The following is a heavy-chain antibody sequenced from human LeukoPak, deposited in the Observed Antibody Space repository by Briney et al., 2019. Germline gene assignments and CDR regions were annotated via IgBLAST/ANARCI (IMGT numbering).Heavy chain of an antibody. CDR2: ISGYNGNT. Sequence: ASVKVSCKASGGTFSSYPISWVRQAPGQGLEWMGWISGYNGNTKYAQKLQGRVTMTTDTSTSTAYMELRSLRSDDTAVYYCARSLIVVVTANKYYYYMDVWGKGTTVTVSS. D-gene: IGHD2-21*02. CDR1: GGTFSSYP. J-gene: IGHJ6*03. CDR3: ARSLIVVVTANKYYYYMDV. V-gene: IGHV1-18*01.